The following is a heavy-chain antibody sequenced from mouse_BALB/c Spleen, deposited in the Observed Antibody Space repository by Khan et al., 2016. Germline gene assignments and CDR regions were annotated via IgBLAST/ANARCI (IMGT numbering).Heavy chain of an antibody. V-gene: IGHV4-1*02. CDR2: INPDSSTI. Sequence: EVKLLESGGGLVQPGGSLKLSCAASGFDFSKYWMSWVRQAPGKGLEWIGEINPDSSTINYTPSLKDKFIISRDNAKNTLYLQMSKVRSEDTALXDCARNNYGSSPYYFDYWGQGTTLTVSS. CDR3: ARNNYGSSPYYFDY. D-gene: IGHD1-1*01. J-gene: IGHJ2*01. CDR1: GFDFSKYW.